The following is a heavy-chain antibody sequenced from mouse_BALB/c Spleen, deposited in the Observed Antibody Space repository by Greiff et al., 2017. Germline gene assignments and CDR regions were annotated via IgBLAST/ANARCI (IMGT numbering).Heavy chain of an antibody. Sequence: QVQLQQSGPGLVQPSQSLSITCTVSGFSLTSYGVHWVRQSPGKGLEWLGVIWSGGSTDYNAAFISRLSISKDNSKSQVFFKMNSLQANDTAIYYCAREGTLLPLAYWGQGTLVTVSA. D-gene: IGHD2-10*01. CDR1: GFSLTSYG. CDR2: IWSGGST. J-gene: IGHJ3*01. V-gene: IGHV2-2*02. CDR3: AREGTLLPLAY.